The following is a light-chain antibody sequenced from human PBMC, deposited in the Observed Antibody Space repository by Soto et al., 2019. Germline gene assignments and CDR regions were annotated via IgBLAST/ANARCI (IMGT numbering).Light chain of an antibody. CDR2: LGS. J-gene: IGKJ2*01. Sequence: DIVMTQSPLSLPVTPGEPASISCRSSQSLLHSSGYMYLDWYLQKPGQSPQLLIYLGSNRASGVPDRFSGSGSGTDLTLKISRVEAEDVGLYNCMQALKTSQFVQGTKLEIK. V-gene: IGKV2-28*01. CDR1: QSLLHSSGYMY. CDR3: MQALKTSQ.